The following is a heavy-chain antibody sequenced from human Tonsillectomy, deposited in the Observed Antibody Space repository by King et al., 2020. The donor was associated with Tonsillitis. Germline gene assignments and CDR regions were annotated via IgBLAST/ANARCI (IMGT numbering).Heavy chain of an antibody. CDR2: IYDSGSP. D-gene: IGHD6-13*01. V-gene: IGHV4-59*01. CDR3: ARGSNIAAAGTGYYFDY. Sequence: QVQLQESGPGLVKPSETLSLTCTVSGGSISSYYWSWIRQPPGKGLEWIGYIYDSGSPNYNPSLKSRGTISVDTSKNQLSLKLSSVTAADTAVYYCARGSNIAAAGTGYYFDYWGQGTLVTVSS. J-gene: IGHJ4*02. CDR1: GGSISSYY.